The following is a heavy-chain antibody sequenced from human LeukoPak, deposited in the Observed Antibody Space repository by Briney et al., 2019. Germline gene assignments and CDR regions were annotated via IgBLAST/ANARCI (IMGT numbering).Heavy chain of an antibody. J-gene: IGHJ4*02. Sequence: GGPLRLSCVASGFPFSSYWVHWVRQVPGKGLVWVSRINSDGSNTVYADSVKGRFTISRDNAKNTLYPQMNSLRAEDTAVYYCVRTTGWPDCWGQGTLVTVSS. CDR3: VRTTGWPDC. CDR1: GFPFSSYW. CDR2: INSDGSNT. V-gene: IGHV3-74*01. D-gene: IGHD6-19*01.